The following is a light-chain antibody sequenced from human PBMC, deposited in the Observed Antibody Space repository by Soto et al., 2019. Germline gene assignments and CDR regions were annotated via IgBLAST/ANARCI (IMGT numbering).Light chain of an antibody. CDR1: QSINNW. V-gene: IGKV1-5*01. CDR3: QQYNSN. Sequence: IQMTQSPSTVSASVGDRVTITCRASQSINNWLAWYQQKPGKAPKLLIYEVSSLGSGVPSRFSGSGSGAEFTLTISSLHPDDFATYYCQQYNSNFGGGTRVEIK. CDR2: EVS. J-gene: IGKJ4*01.